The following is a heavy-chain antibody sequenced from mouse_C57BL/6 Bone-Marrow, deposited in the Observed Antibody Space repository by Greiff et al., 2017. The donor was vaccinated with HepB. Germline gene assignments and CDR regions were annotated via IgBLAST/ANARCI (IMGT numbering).Heavy chain of an antibody. CDR3: ARAFYYYGSSPFAY. V-gene: IGHV1-81*01. D-gene: IGHD1-1*01. Sequence: VQGVESGAELARPGASVKLSCKASGYTFTSYGISWVKQRTGQGLEWIGEIYPRSGNTYYNEKFKGKATLTADKSSSTAYMELRSLTSEDSAVYFCARAFYYYGSSPFAYWGQGTLVTVSA. CDR2: IYPRSGNT. CDR1: GYTFTSYG. J-gene: IGHJ3*01.